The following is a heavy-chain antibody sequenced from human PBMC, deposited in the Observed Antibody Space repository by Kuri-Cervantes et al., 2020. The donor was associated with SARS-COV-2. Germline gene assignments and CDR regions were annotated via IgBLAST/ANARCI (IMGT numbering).Heavy chain of an antibody. Sequence: GGSLRLSCTASEFSFSDYYMDWVRQAPGKGLEWVSGISGNGGSTYYADSAKGRFTISRDNSKKTVYLQMNSLRSEDTAVYYCARDLTTVTTARGGYYYYGMDVWGQGTTVTVSS. D-gene: IGHD4-17*01. CDR1: EFSFSDYY. V-gene: IGHV3-23*01. CDR3: ARDLTTVTTARGGYYYYGMDV. J-gene: IGHJ6*02. CDR2: ISGNGGST.